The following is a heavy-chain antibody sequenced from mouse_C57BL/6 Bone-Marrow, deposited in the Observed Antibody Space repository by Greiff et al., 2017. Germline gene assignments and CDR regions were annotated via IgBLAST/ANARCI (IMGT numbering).Heavy chain of an antibody. V-gene: IGHV14-4*01. J-gene: IGHJ2*01. CDR3: ANYYYGGY. CDR2: IDPENGDT. CDR1: GFNIKDDY. Sequence: EVKLVESGAELVRPGASVKLSCTASGFNIKDDYMHWVKQRPEQGLEWIGWIDPENGDTEYASKFQGKATITADTSSNTAYMQLSSLTSEDSAVYYCANYYYGGYWGQGTTLTVSS. D-gene: IGHD1-1*01.